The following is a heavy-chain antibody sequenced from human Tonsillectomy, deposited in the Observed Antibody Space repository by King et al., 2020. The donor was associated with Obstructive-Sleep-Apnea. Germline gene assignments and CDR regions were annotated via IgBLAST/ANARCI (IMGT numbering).Heavy chain of an antibody. D-gene: IGHD5-18*01. Sequence: QLQESGPGLVKPSETLSLTCTVSGDSINSASYYWGWIRQPPGKGLEWSGSIIYNGHTYYNPSLKSRVTISVDTSKNQFSLKLKAVTAADTAMYYCARDRVYSYGQPFDYWGQGSLVTVSS. CDR2: IIYNGHT. V-gene: IGHV4-39*07. J-gene: IGHJ4*02. CDR1: GDSINSASYY. CDR3: ARDRVYSYGQPFDY.